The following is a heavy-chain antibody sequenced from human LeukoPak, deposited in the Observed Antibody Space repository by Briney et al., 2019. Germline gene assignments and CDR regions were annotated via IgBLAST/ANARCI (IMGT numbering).Heavy chain of an antibody. CDR3: ARSGATIWGTSDY. V-gene: IGHV4-59*08. J-gene: IGHJ4*02. Sequence: KSSETLSLTCTVSGDSISTYYWSWIRQPPGKGLEWIGYIYYTGSTNYNPSLKSRVTISVDTSKNQFSLKLSSVTAADTAVYYCARSGATIWGTSDYWGQGTLVTVSS. D-gene: IGHD5-12*01. CDR1: GDSISTYY. CDR2: IYYTGST.